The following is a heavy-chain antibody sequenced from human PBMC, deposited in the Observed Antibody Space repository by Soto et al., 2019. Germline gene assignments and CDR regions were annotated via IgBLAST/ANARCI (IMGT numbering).Heavy chain of an antibody. CDR2: IYHSGSP. D-gene: IGHD3-10*01. J-gene: IGHJ6*02. CDR1: GDSMSSGHW. CDR3: ARLCYHRSAAYYGFDV. V-gene: IGHV4-4*02. Sequence: SETLCLTCGVSGDSMSSGHWWGWVRQPPGKGLEWIGEIYHSGSPNYNPSLKSRVIISVDKSKNQFSQQLSSVAAADTAVYYCARLCYHRSAAYYGFDVWGQGNTV.